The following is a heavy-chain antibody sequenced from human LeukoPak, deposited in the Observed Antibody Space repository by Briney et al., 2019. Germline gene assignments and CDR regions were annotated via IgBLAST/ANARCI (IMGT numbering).Heavy chain of an antibody. D-gene: IGHD3-9*01. Sequence: VASVKVSCKASGYTFTSYGISWVRQAPGQGLEWMGWINAGNGNTKYSQKFQDRVTITRDTSASTAYMELSSLRSEDTAVYYCAREHDILTGYSFQPWGQGTLSPSPQ. J-gene: IGHJ1*01. CDR3: AREHDILTGYSFQP. V-gene: IGHV1-3*01. CDR2: INAGNGNT. CDR1: GYTFTSYG.